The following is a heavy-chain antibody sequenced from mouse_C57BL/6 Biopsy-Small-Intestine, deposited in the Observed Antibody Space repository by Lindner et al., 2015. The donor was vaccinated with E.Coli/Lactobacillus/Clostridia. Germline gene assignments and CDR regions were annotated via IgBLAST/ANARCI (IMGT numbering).Heavy chain of an antibody. D-gene: IGHD2-5*01. V-gene: IGHV1-54*01. J-gene: IGHJ2*01. CDR2: INPGSGGT. CDR1: GYAFTNYL. Sequence: VQLQESGAELVRPGTSVKVSCKASGYAFTNYLIEWVKQRPGQGLEWIGVINPGSGGTNYNEKFKGKATLTADKSSSTAYMQLSSLTSGDSAVYFCARSSNYYFDYWGQGTTLTVSS. CDR3: ARSSNYYFDY.